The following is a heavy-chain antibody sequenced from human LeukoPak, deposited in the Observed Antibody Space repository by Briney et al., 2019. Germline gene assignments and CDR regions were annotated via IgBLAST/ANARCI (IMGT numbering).Heavy chain of an antibody. V-gene: IGHV1-69*06. CDR2: IIPIFGTA. CDR3: ARGAEDSSGYYLNYYYYYYMDV. CDR1: GGTFSSYA. D-gene: IGHD3-22*01. Sequence: ASVKVSCKASGGTFSSYAISWVRQAPGQVLVSMVRIIPIFGTANYAQKFQGRVTITADKSTSTAYMELSSLRSEDTAVYYCARGAEDSSGYYLNYYYYYYMDVWGKGTTVTVSS. J-gene: IGHJ6*03.